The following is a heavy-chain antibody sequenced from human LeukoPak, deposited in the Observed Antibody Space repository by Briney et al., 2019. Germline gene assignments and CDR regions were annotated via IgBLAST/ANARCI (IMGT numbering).Heavy chain of an antibody. J-gene: IGHJ2*01. CDR2: IYYSVST. Sequence: PSETLSLTCTVSGGSISSGDYYWSWIRQPPGKGLEWIGYIYYSVSTYYNPSLKSRVTISVDTSKNQFSLKLSSVTAADTAVYYCARCEQDTISFWYFDLWGRGTLVTVSS. D-gene: IGHD3-3*01. CDR1: GGSISSGDYY. V-gene: IGHV4-30-4*08. CDR3: ARCEQDTISFWYFDL.